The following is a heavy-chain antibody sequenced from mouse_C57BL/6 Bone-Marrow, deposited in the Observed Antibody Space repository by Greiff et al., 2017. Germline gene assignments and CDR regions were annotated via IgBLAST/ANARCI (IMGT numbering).Heavy chain of an antibody. J-gene: IGHJ2*01. D-gene: IGHD1-1*01. Sequence: VQLQESGAELARPGASVKLSCKASGYTFTSYGISWVKQRTGQGLEWIGEIYPRSGNTYYNEKFKGKATLTADKSSSTAYMELRSLTSEDSAVYFCARGYGSSPFDYWSQGTTRTVSS. CDR1: GYTFTSYG. CDR2: IYPRSGNT. CDR3: ARGYGSSPFDY. V-gene: IGHV1-81*01.